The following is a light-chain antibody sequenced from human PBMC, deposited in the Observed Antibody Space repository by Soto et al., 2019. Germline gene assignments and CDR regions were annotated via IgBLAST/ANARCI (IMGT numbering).Light chain of an antibody. CDR2: GVT. J-gene: IGLJ1*01. Sequence: QSVLTQPSSVSGPPGQSITISCTGTSSDIGAYNYVSWYQQYPGKAPKLMNYGVTNRPSGVSNRFSGSKTGNTASLTISGLQAEDEADYYCFSHRSGDSHVFGTGTKVTVL. CDR1: SSDIGAYNY. CDR3: FSHRSGDSHV. V-gene: IGLV2-14*01.